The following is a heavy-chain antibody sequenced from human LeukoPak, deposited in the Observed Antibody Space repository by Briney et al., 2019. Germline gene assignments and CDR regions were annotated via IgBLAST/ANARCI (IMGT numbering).Heavy chain of an antibody. V-gene: IGHV3-23*01. CDR2: ISASGVST. Sequence: GGSLRLSCAASGFNFKDYDMTWVRQAPGKGLEWVASISASGVSTNFADSVRGRFTISRDNSNRVVYLQMNSLRAQDTAVYYCARSINYSNYPLDFWGQGTRVIVSS. CDR1: GFNFKDYD. CDR3: ARSINYSNYPLDF. J-gene: IGHJ4*02. D-gene: IGHD4-11*01.